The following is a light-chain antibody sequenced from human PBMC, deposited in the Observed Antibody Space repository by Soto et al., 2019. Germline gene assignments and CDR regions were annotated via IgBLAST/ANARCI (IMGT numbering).Light chain of an antibody. CDR2: AAS. CDR1: QGTSKF. J-gene: IGKJ3*01. V-gene: IGKV1-12*01. CDR3: QQANSFLFT. Sequence: DIQMTQSPSSVSASVGDRVTITCRASQGTSKFLAWYQQKPGKAPNLLIYAASRLESGVPSRFSGSGFWPDFTLTISSLQPEDVATYYCQQANSFLFTFGPGTKVDIK.